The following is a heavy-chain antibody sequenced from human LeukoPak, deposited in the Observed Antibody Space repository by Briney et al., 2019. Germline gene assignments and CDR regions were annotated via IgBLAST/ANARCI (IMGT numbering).Heavy chain of an antibody. CDR2: MNPNSGNT. CDR1: GYTFTSYD. V-gene: IGHV1-8*01. CDR3: ARSRSSRDGSHDY. J-gene: IGHJ4*02. D-gene: IGHD5-24*01. Sequence: ASVKVSCKASGYTFTSYDINWVRQATGQGLEWMGWMNPNSGNTGYAQKFQGRVTVTRNTSISTAYMELSSLRSEDTAVYYCARSRSSRDGSHDYWGQGTLVTVSS.